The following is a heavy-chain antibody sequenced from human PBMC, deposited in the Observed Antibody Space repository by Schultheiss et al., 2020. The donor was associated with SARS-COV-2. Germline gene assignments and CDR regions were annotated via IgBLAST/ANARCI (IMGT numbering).Heavy chain of an antibody. J-gene: IGHJ4*02. Sequence: QTLSLTCTFSGFSLSTSGVGVGWIRQPPEKALEWLALIYYDDDKRYSPSLKSRLTITKDTSKNQVVLTMTNMDPVDTATYYCAHSLEAAATKDFDYWGQGTLVTVSS. CDR2: IYYDDDK. V-gene: IGHV2-5*02. CDR3: AHSLEAAATKDFDY. D-gene: IGHD6-13*01. CDR1: GFSLSTSGVG.